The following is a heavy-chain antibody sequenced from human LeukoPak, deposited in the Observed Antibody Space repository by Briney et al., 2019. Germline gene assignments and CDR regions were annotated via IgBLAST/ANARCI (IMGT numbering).Heavy chain of an antibody. CDR3: ARDSAYSSSVEYFEY. D-gene: IGHD6-13*01. Sequence: SETLSLICTVSSGSITSYYWNWIRQSPGKGLEWIGYNHYSGSTNYNPSLKSRVTISKDTSKNQFSLNLSSVTAADTAVYYCARDSAYSSSVEYFEYWGQGTLVTVSS. J-gene: IGHJ4*02. CDR1: SGSITSYY. V-gene: IGHV4-59*01. CDR2: NHYSGST.